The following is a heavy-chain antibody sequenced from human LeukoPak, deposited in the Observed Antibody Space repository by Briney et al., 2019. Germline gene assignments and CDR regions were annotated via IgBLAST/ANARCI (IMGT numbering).Heavy chain of an antibody. CDR2: IYYSGST. Sequence: SETLSLTCTVSGGSISSGDYYWSWIRQPPGKGLEWIGYIYYSGSTYYNPSLKSRVTISVDTSKNQFSLKLSSVTAADTAVYYCARENYDILTGYSSIDYWGQGTLVTVSS. V-gene: IGHV4-30-4*08. CDR3: ARENYDILTGYSSIDY. J-gene: IGHJ4*02. CDR1: GGSISSGDYY. D-gene: IGHD3-9*01.